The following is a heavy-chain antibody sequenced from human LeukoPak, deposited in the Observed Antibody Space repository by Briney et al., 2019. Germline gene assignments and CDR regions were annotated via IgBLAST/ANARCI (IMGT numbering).Heavy chain of an antibody. CDR1: GFTFSSFA. D-gene: IGHD5-18*01. CDR2: ISGSGGST. J-gene: IGHJ4*02. V-gene: IGHV3-23*01. CDR3: AKSASFSYMSLFDY. Sequence: GGSLRLSCAASGFTFSSFAMNWVRQAPGKGLEWVSGISGSGGSTYYADSVKGRFTISRDNSKNTLYLQMNSLRAEDTAVYYCAKSASFSYMSLFDYWGQGTLVTVSS.